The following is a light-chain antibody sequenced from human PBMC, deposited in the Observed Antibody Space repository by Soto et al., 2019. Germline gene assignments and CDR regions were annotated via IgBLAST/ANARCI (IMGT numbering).Light chain of an antibody. CDR1: ENVRTF. V-gene: IGKV3-11*01. CDR2: GAS. J-gene: IGKJ1*01. CDR3: QQHSHWPPWT. Sequence: EVVFTQSPATLSLSPGERATLSCRASENVRTFVDWYQQKPGQAPRLLIYGASNRATGIPARFSGSGSGTDFTLTISNLXPEDFAVYYCQQHSHWPPWTFGQGTKVDTK.